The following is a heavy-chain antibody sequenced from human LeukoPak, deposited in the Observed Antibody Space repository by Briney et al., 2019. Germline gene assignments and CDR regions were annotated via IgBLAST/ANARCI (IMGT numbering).Heavy chain of an antibody. CDR2: ISSSSSYI. Sequence: GGSLRLSCAASGFTFSSYSMNWVRQAPGKGLEWVSSISSSSSYIYYADSVKGRFPISRENAKHSLYLQMNSLRAEDTAVYYCARVSQQNTIFGVVIIRLDAFDIWGQGTMVTVSS. CDR1: GFTFSSYS. CDR3: ARVSQQNTIFGVVIIRLDAFDI. J-gene: IGHJ3*02. D-gene: IGHD3-3*01. V-gene: IGHV3-21*01.